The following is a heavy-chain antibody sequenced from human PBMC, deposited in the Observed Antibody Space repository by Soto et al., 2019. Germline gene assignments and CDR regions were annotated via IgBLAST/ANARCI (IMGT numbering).Heavy chain of an antibody. CDR2: VFDSGKT. V-gene: IGHV4-31*02. CDR1: GGSITSVGYS. J-gene: IGHJ4*02. Sequence: QVQLQESGPGLVKPSQTLSLTCSVSGGSITSVGYSWTWIRHQPGKALQWIGYVFDSGKTYYNPSLKGRLTISVDTAKNLFSLELSSVTAADTAVYFCARGSGYYRNFDSWGQGTLVSVSS. CDR3: ARGSGYYRNFDS. D-gene: IGHD3-3*01.